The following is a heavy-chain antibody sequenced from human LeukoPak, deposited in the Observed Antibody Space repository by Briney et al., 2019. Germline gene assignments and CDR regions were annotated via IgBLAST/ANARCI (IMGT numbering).Heavy chain of an antibody. Sequence: GGSLRLSCAASGFTFSSYAMHWVRQAPGKGLEGVALISYDGSNKYYADSVKGRFTISRDKSKNTLYLQMNSLRAEDTAVYYCAKNWELLLDYWGQGTLVTVSS. J-gene: IGHJ4*02. CDR1: GFTFSSYA. V-gene: IGHV3-30*18. D-gene: IGHD1-26*01. CDR3: AKNWELLLDY. CDR2: ISYDGSNK.